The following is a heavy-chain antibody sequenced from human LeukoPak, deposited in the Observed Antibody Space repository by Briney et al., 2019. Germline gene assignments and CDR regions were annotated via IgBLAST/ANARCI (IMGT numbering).Heavy chain of an antibody. CDR3: AKDIYRRWELRY. CDR2: ISSSSSYI. Sequence: PGGSLRLSCAASGFTFSSYSMNWVRQAPGKGLEWVSSISSSSSYIYYADSVKGRFTISRDNAKNSLYLQMNSLRAEDTALYYCAKDIYRRWELRYWGQGTLVTVSS. J-gene: IGHJ4*02. CDR1: GFTFSSYS. V-gene: IGHV3-21*04. D-gene: IGHD1-26*01.